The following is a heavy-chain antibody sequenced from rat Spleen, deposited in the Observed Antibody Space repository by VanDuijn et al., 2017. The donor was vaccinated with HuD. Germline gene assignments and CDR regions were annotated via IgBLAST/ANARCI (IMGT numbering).Heavy chain of an antibody. CDR2: INTGGGNS. J-gene: IGHJ2*01. Sequence: EVQLVESGGGLVQPGRSMKLSCAASGFTFSDYYMAWVRQAPTKGLEWVASINTGGGNSYYRDSVKGRFIISRDNAKSTLYRQMDSLRSEDTATYYCSRHVGMFDYWGQGVMVTVSS. CDR1: GFTFSDYY. V-gene: IGHV5-25*01. D-gene: IGHD4-6*01. CDR3: SRHVGMFDY.